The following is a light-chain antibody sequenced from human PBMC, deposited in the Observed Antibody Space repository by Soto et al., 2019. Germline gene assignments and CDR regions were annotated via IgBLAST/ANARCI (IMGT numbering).Light chain of an antibody. J-gene: IGLJ2*01. Sequence: QSDLTQPASVSGSPGQSITISCTGISSDIGGYNYVSWYQQHPGKAPKLMIYDVSNRRSGVSNRFSGSKSGNTASLTISGLQAEDEADYYCYSYTSSSTVLFGGGTKLTVL. V-gene: IGLV2-14*01. CDR3: YSYTSSSTVL. CDR1: SSDIGGYNY. CDR2: DVS.